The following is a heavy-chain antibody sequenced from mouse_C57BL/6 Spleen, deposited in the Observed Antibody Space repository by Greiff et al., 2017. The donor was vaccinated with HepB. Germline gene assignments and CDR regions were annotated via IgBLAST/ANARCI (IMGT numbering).Heavy chain of an antibody. CDR2: INPSNGGT. J-gene: IGHJ2*01. CDR3: ARDDYDDPYFDY. CDR1: GYTFTSYW. V-gene: IGHV1-53*01. D-gene: IGHD2-4*01. Sequence: QVHVKQPGTELVKPGASVKLSCKASGYTFTSYWMHWVKQRPGQGLEWIGNINPSNGGTNYNEKFKSKATLTVDKSSSTAYMQLSSLTSEDSAVYYCARDDYDDPYFDYWGQGTTLTVSS.